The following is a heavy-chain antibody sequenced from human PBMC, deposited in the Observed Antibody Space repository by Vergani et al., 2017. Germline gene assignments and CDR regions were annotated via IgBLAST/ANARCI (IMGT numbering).Heavy chain of an antibody. D-gene: IGHD3-10*01. CDR3: ARSYYYGSGSYISHYYYYMDV. CDR2: IWYDGSNK. Sequence: QVQLVESGAGVVQPGRSLRLSCAASGFTFSSYGMHWVRQAPGKGLEWVAVIWYDGSNKYYADSVKGRFTISRDNSKNTLYLQMNSLRAEDTAVYYCARSYYYGSGSYISHYYYYMDVWGKGTTVTVSS. V-gene: IGHV3-33*01. J-gene: IGHJ6*03. CDR1: GFTFSSYG.